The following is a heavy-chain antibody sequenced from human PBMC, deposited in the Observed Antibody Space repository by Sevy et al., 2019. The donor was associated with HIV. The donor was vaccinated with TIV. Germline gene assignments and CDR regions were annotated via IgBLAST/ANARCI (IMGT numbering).Heavy chain of an antibody. D-gene: IGHD3-3*01. CDR3: VRAVATHGSG. Sequence: GGSLRLSCAASGFSLNSFWMNWVRQTPGKGLEWVSKINQNGSVTYYVDSVKGRFTISRDNSRNILYLQMTSLRVEDTALYYCVRAVATHGSGWGRGSLVTVSS. V-gene: IGHV3-7*01. CDR1: GFSLNSFW. CDR2: INQNGSVT. J-gene: IGHJ4*02.